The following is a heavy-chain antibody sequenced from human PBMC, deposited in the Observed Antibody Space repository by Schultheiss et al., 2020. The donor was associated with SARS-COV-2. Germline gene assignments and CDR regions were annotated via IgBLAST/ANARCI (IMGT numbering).Heavy chain of an antibody. J-gene: IGHJ3*02. CDR2: IYYSGST. D-gene: IGHD3-22*01. Sequence: SETLSLTCTVSGGSISSYYWSWIRQPPGKGLEWIGYIYYSGSTNYNPSLKSRVTMSVDTSKNQFSLKLSSVTAADTAVYYCARISYYYDSSGPPSAFDIWGQGTMVTVSS. CDR1: GGSISSYY. CDR3: ARISYYYDSSGPPSAFDI. V-gene: IGHV4-59*12.